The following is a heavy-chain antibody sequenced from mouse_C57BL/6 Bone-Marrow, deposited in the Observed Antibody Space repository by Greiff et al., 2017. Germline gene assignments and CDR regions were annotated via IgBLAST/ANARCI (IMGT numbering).Heavy chain of an antibody. J-gene: IGHJ1*03. V-gene: IGHV5-16*01. CDR3: ARDWDDWYFDV. CDR2: INYDGSST. Sequence: EVQLVESEGGLVQPGSSMKLSCTASGFTFSDYYMAWVRQVPEKGLEWVANINYDGSSTYYLDSLKSRFIISSDNAKNILYLLMSSLKSEDTATYYCARDWDDWYFDVWGTGTTVTVSS. D-gene: IGHD4-1*01. CDR1: GFTFSDYY.